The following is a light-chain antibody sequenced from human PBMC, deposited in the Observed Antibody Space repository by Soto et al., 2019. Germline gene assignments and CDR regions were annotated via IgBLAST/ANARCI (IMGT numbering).Light chain of an antibody. CDR1: QSVSSY. J-gene: IGKJ4*02. CDR3: QQRSSWPLT. CDR2: DAS. Sequence: EIVLTQSPDTLSLSPWERATLSCRASQSVSSYLAWYQQKPGQAPRLLIYDASNRATGIPARFSGSGSGTDFTLTISSLEPEDFAVYFCQQRSSWPLTFGGGTKVDIK. V-gene: IGKV3-11*01.